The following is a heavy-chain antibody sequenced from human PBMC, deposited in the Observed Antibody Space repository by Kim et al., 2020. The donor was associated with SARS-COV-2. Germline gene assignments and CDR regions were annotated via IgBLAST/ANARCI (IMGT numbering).Heavy chain of an antibody. V-gene: IGHV3-48*02. D-gene: IGHD5-12*01. J-gene: IGHJ5*02. CDR3: ARSKIVATIRSWFDP. Sequence: DSGKGRINNARDNAKNSLYLQMNSLRDEDTAVYYCARSKIVATIRSWFDPWGQGTLVTVSS.